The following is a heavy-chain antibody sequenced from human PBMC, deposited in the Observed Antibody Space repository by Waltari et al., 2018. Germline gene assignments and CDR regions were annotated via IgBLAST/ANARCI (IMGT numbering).Heavy chain of an antibody. Sequence: EVQLVESGGGLVKPGGSLRLSCAASGFTFSSYSMNWVRQAPGKGLEWVSSISSSSSYIYYADSVKGRFTISRDNAKNSLYLQMNSLRAEDTAVYYCARGYYYDSSGYYCRRDLYYFDYWGQGTLVTVSS. D-gene: IGHD3-22*01. CDR3: ARGYYYDSSGYYCRRDLYYFDY. V-gene: IGHV3-21*01. CDR1: GFTFSSYS. CDR2: ISSSSSYI. J-gene: IGHJ4*02.